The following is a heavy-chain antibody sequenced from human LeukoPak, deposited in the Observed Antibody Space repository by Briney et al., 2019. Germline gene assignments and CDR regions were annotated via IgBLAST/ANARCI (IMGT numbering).Heavy chain of an antibody. V-gene: IGHV1-69-2*01. CDR3: ATVDVVPAAISLGVNI. CDR2: VDPEDGET. J-gene: IGHJ3*02. Sequence: ASVKVSCKVSGYTFTDYYMHWVQQAPGKGLEWMGLVDPEDGETIYAEKFQGRVTITADTSTDTAYMELSSLRSEDTAVYYCATVDVVPAAISLGVNIWGQGTMVTASS. CDR1: GYTFTDYY. D-gene: IGHD2-2*01.